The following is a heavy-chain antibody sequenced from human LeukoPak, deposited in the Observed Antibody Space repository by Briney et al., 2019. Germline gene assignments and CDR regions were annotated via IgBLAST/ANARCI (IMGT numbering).Heavy chain of an antibody. Sequence: PSETLSLTCLVSGDSISSYYWTWVRQTAGKGPQWLGRIHATGTTDYNPSLQGRVTISIDKSKNQFSLRLMSVTAADTAIYYCARAFTITSGNYFDPWGQGTLVTVSS. V-gene: IGHV4-4*07. J-gene: IGHJ5*02. CDR3: ARAFTITSGNYFDP. D-gene: IGHD2-2*01. CDR1: GDSISSYY. CDR2: IHATGTT.